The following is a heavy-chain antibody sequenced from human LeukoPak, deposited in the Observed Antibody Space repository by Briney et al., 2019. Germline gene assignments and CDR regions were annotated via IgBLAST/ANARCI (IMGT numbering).Heavy chain of an antibody. V-gene: IGHV3-7*01. CDR3: AREKRFGELFYFDY. Sequence: GGSLRLSCAASGFTFSSYCMSCVRQAPGRGLEWVANIKQNGREIYYVDCGKGRFTISRDNAKNSLYLQMNSLRAEDTAIYYCAREKRFGELFYFDYWGQGTLVTVSS. D-gene: IGHD3-10*01. CDR2: IKQNGREI. CDR1: GFTFSSYC. J-gene: IGHJ4*02.